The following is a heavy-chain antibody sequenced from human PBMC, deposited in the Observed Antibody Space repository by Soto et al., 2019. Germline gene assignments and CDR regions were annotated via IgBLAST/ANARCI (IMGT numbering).Heavy chain of an antibody. V-gene: IGHV1-18*01. CDR1: GYSFDRYC. CDR2: IRAANCDT. CDR3: ARDRSYYYETSGYPFDY. D-gene: IGHD3-22*01. Sequence: ASVKVSCKASGYSFDRYCISWLRQAPGQRPDLMGWIRAANCDTRFSQKFQGRLTLTTDTSTNTAYMDLRSLSSDDTAVYYCARDRSYYYETSGYPFDYWGQGTQVTVS. J-gene: IGHJ4*02.